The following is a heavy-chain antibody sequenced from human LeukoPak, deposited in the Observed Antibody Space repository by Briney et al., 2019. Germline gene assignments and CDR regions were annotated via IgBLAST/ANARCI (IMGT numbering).Heavy chain of an antibody. Sequence: GGSLRLSCAASGFTFSSYTMNWVRQAPGKGLEWVSAISGSGLSTYCAASVKGRFTVSRDNSKNTLSLQMNSLGAEDTAVYYCAKGGDSSSWTLDYWGQGNLVTVSS. D-gene: IGHD6-13*01. V-gene: IGHV3-23*01. CDR2: ISGSGLST. CDR1: GFTFSSYT. CDR3: AKGGDSSSWTLDY. J-gene: IGHJ4*02.